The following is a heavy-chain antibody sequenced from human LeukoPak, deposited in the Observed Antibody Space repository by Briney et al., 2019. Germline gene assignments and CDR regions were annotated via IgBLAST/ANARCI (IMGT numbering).Heavy chain of an antibody. V-gene: IGHV4-34*01. D-gene: IGHD6-6*01. CDR2: INHSGST. Sequence: SETLSLTCAVYGGSFSGYYWSWIRQPPGKGLEWIGEINHSGSTNYNPSPQSRVTISVDTSKNQFSLKLSSVTAADTAVYYCARHRVLYSSSPLDYWGQGALVTVSS. CDR3: ARHRVLYSSSPLDY. J-gene: IGHJ4*02. CDR1: GGSFSGYY.